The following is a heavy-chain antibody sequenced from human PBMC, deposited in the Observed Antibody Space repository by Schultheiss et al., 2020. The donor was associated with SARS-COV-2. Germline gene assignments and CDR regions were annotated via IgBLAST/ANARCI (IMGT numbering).Heavy chain of an antibody. CDR2: IYYSGST. D-gene: IGHD2-2*01. J-gene: IGHJ3*02. V-gene: IGHV4-59*08. Sequence: SETLSLTCAVYGGSFSGYYWSWIRQPPGKGLEWIGYIYYSGSTYYNPSLKSRVTISVDTSKNQFSLKLSSVTAADTAVYYCASLSPYCSSTSCYAFDIWGQGTMVTVSS. CDR1: GGSFSGYY. CDR3: ASLSPYCSSTSCYAFDI.